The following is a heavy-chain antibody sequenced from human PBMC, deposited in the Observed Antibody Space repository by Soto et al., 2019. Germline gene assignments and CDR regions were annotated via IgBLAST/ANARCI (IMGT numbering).Heavy chain of an antibody. Sequence: EVQLLESGGDLVRPGESLRLSCAASGFNFNKYAMSWVRQAPGEGLEWVSGINCCGGTASYADSVKGRFTIARDDSKNTLFLHMNSLRVEDTAEYYCAKADGEQWLLPHLENWGRGTLVTVS. CDR2: INCCGGTA. J-gene: IGHJ4*02. CDR3: AKADGEQWLLPHLEN. V-gene: IGHV3-23*01. CDR1: GFNFNKYA. D-gene: IGHD6-19*01.